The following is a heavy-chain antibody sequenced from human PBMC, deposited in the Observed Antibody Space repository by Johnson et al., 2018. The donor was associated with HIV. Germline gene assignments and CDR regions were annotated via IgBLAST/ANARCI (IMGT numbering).Heavy chain of an antibody. Sequence: VQLVESGGGLVQPGGSLRLSCAASGFTFSSYAMSWVRQAPGKGLEWVSVIYSGGSTYYADSAKGRFTISRDNSKNTLYLQMNSLRAEDTAVYYCARLVAGDAFDIWGQGTMVTVSS. V-gene: IGHV3-66*01. CDR2: IYSGGST. J-gene: IGHJ3*02. D-gene: IGHD6-19*01. CDR1: GFTFSSYA. CDR3: ARLVAGDAFDI.